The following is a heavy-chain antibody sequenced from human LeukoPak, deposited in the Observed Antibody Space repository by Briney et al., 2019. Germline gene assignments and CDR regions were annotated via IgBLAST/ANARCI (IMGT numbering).Heavy chain of an antibody. CDR1: GGSISSGGYS. CDR2: IYHSGST. CDR3: ARLKLLWFGESRDAFDI. Sequence: SQTLSLTCAVSGGSISSGGYSWSWIRQPPGKGLEWIGYIYHSGSTYYNPSLKSRVTISVDKSKNQFSLKLSSVTAADTAVYYCARLKLLWFGESRDAFDIWGQGTMVTVSS. V-gene: IGHV4-30-2*01. D-gene: IGHD3-10*01. J-gene: IGHJ3*02.